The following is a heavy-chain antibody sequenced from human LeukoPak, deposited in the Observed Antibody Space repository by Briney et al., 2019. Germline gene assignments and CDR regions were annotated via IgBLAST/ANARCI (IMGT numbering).Heavy chain of an antibody. Sequence: GGSLRLSCATSGFTFDKYFIHWVRQAPGKGLDWVSSISGTSTYIDYADSVKGRFTISRDNAKNSLYLQMNSLRAEDTAVYYCARDRERSGYYYWGQGTLVTVSS. V-gene: IGHV3-21*01. CDR1: GFTFDKYF. J-gene: IGHJ4*02. CDR3: ARDRERSGYYY. D-gene: IGHD3-22*01. CDR2: ISGTSTYI.